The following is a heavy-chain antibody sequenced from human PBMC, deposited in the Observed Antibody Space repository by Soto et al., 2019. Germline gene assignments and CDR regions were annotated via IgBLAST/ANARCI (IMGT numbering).Heavy chain of an antibody. CDR2: IIPIFGTA. J-gene: IGHJ6*02. Sequence: QVQLVQSGAEVKKPGASVKVSCKASGYTFTSYDINWVRQATGQGLEWMGGIIPIFGTANYAQKFQGRVTITADESTSTAYMELSSLRSEDTAVYYCARVGSGYCSSTSCYMGYYYGMDVWGQGTTVTVSS. D-gene: IGHD2-2*02. CDR1: GYTFTSYD. CDR3: ARVGSGYCSSTSCYMGYYYGMDV. V-gene: IGHV1-69*01.